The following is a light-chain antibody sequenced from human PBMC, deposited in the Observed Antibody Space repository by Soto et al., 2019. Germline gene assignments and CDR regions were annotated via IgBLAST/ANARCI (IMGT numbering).Light chain of an antibody. Sequence: QSVLTQPPSASGTPGQRVTISCSGSSSNIESNTVTWYQQLPGTAPKLVIYSNYDRPSGVPDRFSGSTSGTSASLVIRGLQSEDEADYYCAAWDDSLNGYAFGGGTKVTV. CDR3: AAWDDSLNGYA. V-gene: IGLV1-44*01. CDR2: SNY. J-gene: IGLJ1*01. CDR1: SSNIESNT.